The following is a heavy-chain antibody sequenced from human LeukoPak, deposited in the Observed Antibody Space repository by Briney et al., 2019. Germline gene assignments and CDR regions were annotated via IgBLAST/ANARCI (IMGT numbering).Heavy chain of an antibody. CDR1: GGTFSSYA. D-gene: IGHD5-24*01. V-gene: IGHV1-69*05. CDR2: IIPIFGTA. CDR3: ARGGDGYILY. Sequence: ASVQVSCKASGGTFSSYAISWVRQAPGQGLEWMGGIIPIFGTANYAQKFQGRVTITTDESTSTAYMELSSLRSEDTAVYYCARGGDGYILYWGQGTLVTVSS. J-gene: IGHJ4*02.